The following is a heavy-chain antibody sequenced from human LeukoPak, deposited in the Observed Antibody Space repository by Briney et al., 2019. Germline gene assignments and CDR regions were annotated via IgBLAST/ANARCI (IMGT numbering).Heavy chain of an antibody. D-gene: IGHD3-10*01. CDR1: GFTFSGYA. CDR3: AKARGVTMVRGPYYYYMDV. Sequence: PGGSLRLSCAASGFTFSGYAMSWVRQAPGKGLEWVSAISGSGGSTYYADSVKGRFTISRDNSKNTLYLQMNSLRAEDTAVYYCAKARGVTMVRGPYYYYMDVWGKGTTVTVSS. V-gene: IGHV3-23*01. J-gene: IGHJ6*03. CDR2: ISGSGGST.